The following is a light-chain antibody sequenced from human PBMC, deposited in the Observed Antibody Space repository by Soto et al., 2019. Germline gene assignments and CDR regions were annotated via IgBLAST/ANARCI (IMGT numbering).Light chain of an antibody. Sequence: DIQMTQSPSSLSASVGDRITITCRASQSISSYLNWYQQKPGKAPKLLIYAASSLQSGVPSRFSGSASGRDFTLTISSLQPEDFPTYYCPQRYSTPWTIGQGNKVDIK. CDR1: QSISSY. CDR3: PQRYSTPWT. CDR2: AAS. J-gene: IGKJ1*01. V-gene: IGKV1-39*01.